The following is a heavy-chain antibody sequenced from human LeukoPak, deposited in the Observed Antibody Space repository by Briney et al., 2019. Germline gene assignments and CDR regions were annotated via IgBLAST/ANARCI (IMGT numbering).Heavy chain of an antibody. CDR1: GGSISSSSYY. CDR3: ARAMVRGVVDY. V-gene: IGHV4-39*07. Sequence: SETLSLTCTVSGGSISSSSYYWGWIRQPPGKGLEWIGSIYYSGSTYYNPSLKSRVTISVDTSKNQFSLKLSSVTAADTAVYYCARAMVRGVVDYWGQGTLVTVSS. D-gene: IGHD3-10*01. J-gene: IGHJ4*02. CDR2: IYYSGST.